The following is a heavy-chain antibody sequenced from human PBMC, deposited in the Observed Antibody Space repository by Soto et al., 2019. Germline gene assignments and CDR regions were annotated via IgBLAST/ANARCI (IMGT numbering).Heavy chain of an antibody. CDR3: AKDLMGYCSGGSCNNWFDP. Sequence: GGSLRLSCAASGFTFSSYAMSWVRQAPGKGLEWVSAISGSGGSTYYADSVKGRFTISRDNSKNTLYLQMNSLRAEDTAVYYCAKDLMGYCSGGSCNNWFDPWGQGTLVTVSS. V-gene: IGHV3-23*01. CDR1: GFTFSSYA. J-gene: IGHJ5*02. D-gene: IGHD2-15*01. CDR2: ISGSGGST.